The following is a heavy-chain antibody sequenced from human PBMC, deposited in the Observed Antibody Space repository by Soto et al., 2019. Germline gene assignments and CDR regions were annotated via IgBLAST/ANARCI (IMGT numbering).Heavy chain of an antibody. V-gene: IGHV4-4*08. CDR3: ARDRSFSWFDP. J-gene: IGHJ5*02. D-gene: IGHD3-10*01. CDR2: IYNTGST. Sequence: QVQLQESGPGLVKPSETLSLTCAVSGGSINTYFWSWVRQPPGKGLEWIGHIYNTGSTKYNPSLKGRVTISVDTSTNKFSLRLNSVTAADTAVYYCARDRSFSWFDPWGQGILVTVSS. CDR1: GGSINTYF.